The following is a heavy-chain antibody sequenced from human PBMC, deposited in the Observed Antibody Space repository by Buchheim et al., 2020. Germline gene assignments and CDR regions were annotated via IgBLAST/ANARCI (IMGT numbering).Heavy chain of an antibody. CDR3: AGGYSGYDIDY. Sequence: EVQLVESGGGLVKPGGSLRLSCAASGFTFSSYSMNWVRQAPGKGLEWVSSISTSSSFIFYSDSVKGRFTVSRDNAKNSLYLQMNSLRAEDTAVYYCAGGYSGYDIDYWGQGTL. CDR2: ISTSSSFI. D-gene: IGHD5-12*01. J-gene: IGHJ4*02. CDR1: GFTFSSYS. V-gene: IGHV3-21*01.